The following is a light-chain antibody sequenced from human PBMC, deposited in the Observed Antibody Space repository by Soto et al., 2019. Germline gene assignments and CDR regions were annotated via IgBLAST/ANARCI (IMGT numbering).Light chain of an antibody. Sequence: EIVLTQSPGTLSLSPGERATLSCRASQSVSSSYLAWYQQKPGQAPRLLMYDASGSATDIPDRFSGSGSGTDFALTLSRLEPEDFAVYYCQHYGSSPPKYTFGQVTKVEIK. V-gene: IGKV3-20*01. CDR2: DAS. CDR3: QHYGSSPPKYT. J-gene: IGKJ2*01. CDR1: QSVSSSY.